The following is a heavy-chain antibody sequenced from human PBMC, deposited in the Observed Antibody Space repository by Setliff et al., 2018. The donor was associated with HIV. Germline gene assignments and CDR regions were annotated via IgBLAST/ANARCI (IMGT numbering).Heavy chain of an antibody. CDR1: GDSTSSSSSY. CDR3: VGLYNSGVGGRGWFDP. Sequence: SETLSLTCTVSGDSTSSSSSYWGWIRQPPGKGLEWIGSIYYSGSTYYNPSLKSRVTISVDTSKNQFSLKLSSLTAADTAIYYCVGLYNSGVGGRGWFDPWGQGTLVTVSS. J-gene: IGHJ5*02. V-gene: IGHV4-39*01. CDR2: IYYSGST. D-gene: IGHD6-19*01.